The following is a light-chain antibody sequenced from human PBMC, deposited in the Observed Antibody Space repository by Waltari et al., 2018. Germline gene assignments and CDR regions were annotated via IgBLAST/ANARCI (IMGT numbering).Light chain of an antibody. Sequence: QKPGQAPVLVIYNKNNRPSGIPDRFAGSGSGITSSLIISGAQAEDEADYYCSSRDSSASHVLFGGGTKLTVL. V-gene: IGLV3-19*01. CDR3: SSRDSSASHVL. J-gene: IGLJ2*01. CDR2: NKN.